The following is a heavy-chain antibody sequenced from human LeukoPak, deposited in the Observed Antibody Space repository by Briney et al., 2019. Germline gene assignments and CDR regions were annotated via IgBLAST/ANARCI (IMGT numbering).Heavy chain of an antibody. CDR3: ARWIVVVPAAPSFDY. D-gene: IGHD2-2*01. V-gene: IGHV4-31*03. Sequence: PSETLSLTCTVSGGSISSGGYYWSWIRQHPGKGLEWIGYIYYSGSTYYNPSLKSRVTISVDTSKNQFSLKLSSVTAADMAVYYCARWIVVVPAAPSFDYWGQGTLVTVSS. CDR1: GGSISSGGYY. J-gene: IGHJ4*02. CDR2: IYYSGST.